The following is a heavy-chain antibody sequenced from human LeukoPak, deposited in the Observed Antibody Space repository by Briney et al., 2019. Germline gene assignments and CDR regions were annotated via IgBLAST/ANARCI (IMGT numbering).Heavy chain of an antibody. J-gene: IGHJ4*02. CDR1: GGTFSSYA. CDR2: VIPIFGTA. V-gene: IGHV1-69*13. CDR3: ARGLGGYSSGWYYFDY. D-gene: IGHD6-19*01. Sequence: ASVKVSCKASGGTFSSYAISWVRQAPGQGLEWMGGVIPIFGTANYAQKFQGRVTITAVESTSTAYMELSSLRSEDTAVYYCARGLGGYSSGWYYFDYWGQGTLVTVSS.